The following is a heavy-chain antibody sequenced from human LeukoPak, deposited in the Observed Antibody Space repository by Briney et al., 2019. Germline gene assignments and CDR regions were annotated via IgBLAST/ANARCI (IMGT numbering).Heavy chain of an antibody. J-gene: IGHJ4*02. Sequence: ASVKVSCKASGYTFTSYYIHWVRQAPGQGLEWMGWVNPNRGDTNYAQKFQGRVTMTTNTSISTAYMDLTRVTSGDTAVYYCARGTSWGHYWGQGTLLTVSS. CDR1: GYTFTSYY. CDR3: ARGTSWGHY. V-gene: IGHV1-2*02. D-gene: IGHD3-16*01. CDR2: VNPNRGDT.